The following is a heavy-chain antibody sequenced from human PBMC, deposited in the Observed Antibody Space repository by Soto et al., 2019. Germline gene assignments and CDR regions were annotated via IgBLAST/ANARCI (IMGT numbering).Heavy chain of an antibody. CDR3: TGSYPLKLDFDS. Sequence: SETLSLTCSVSGGSISSSSYFWGWIRQPPGKGLEWIGSIYYSGSTYYNPSLKSRVTVSVDTSKNQFSLRADDAAVYYCAKPRNTGSYPLKLDFDSWGQGTLVTVSS. D-gene: IGHD1-26*01. CDR1: GGSISSSSYF. J-gene: IGHJ4*02. CDR2: IYYSGST. V-gene: IGHV4-39*07.